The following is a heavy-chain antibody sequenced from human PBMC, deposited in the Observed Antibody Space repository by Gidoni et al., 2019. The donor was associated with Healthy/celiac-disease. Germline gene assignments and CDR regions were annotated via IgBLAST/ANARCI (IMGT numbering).Heavy chain of an antibody. CDR3: ARVEMATSYYFDY. V-gene: IGHV4-30-4*01. CDR2: IYYSGST. CDR1: GGSISSGDYY. Sequence: QVQLQASGPGLVKPSQTLSLTCTVSGGSISSGDYYWSWIRQPPGKGLGWIGYIYYSGSTYYNPSLKSRVTISVDTSKNQFSLKLSSVTAADTAVYYCARVEMATSYYFDYWGQGTLVTVSS. D-gene: IGHD5-12*01. J-gene: IGHJ4*02.